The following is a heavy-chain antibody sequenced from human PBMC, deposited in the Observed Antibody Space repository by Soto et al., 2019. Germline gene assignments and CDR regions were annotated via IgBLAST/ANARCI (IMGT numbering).Heavy chain of an antibody. V-gene: IGHV4-61*01. CDR2: IYYSGST. D-gene: IGHD2-21*01. Sequence: VQLQESGPGLVQPSETLSLTCTVSGGSVSSGSYYWSWIRQPPGQGLEWIGYIYYSGSTNYNPSLKSRVTISVDTSKNQFSLKLSSVTAADTAVYYCARDQGFDGYNLDYWGQGTLVTVSS. J-gene: IGHJ4*02. CDR3: ARDQGFDGYNLDY. CDR1: GGSVSSGSYY.